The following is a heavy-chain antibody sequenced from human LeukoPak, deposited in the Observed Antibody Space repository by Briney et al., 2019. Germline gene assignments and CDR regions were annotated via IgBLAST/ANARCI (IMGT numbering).Heavy chain of an antibody. CDR3: ARDLAGFQEPRYYYYMDV. V-gene: IGHV3-66*02. D-gene: IGHD1-14*01. CDR1: GFTVSRNV. Sequence: PGGSLRLSCVASGFTVSRNVMSWVRQAPGKGPEWVSLIYSDDRAFCADSVKGRFTISRNNSKNTLFLQMSSLKPEDTAIYYCARDLAGFQEPRYYYYMDVWGKGTTVTVSS. J-gene: IGHJ6*03. CDR2: IYSDDRA.